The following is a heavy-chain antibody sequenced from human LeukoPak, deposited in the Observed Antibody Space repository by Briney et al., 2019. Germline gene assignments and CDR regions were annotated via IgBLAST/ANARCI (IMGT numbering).Heavy chain of an antibody. Sequence: SETLSLTCTVSGGSLNSDYWSWIRQSPGKGLEWIGFIYHSVGTNYNPSLNSRVTISVDTSKNQFSLKLNSVTAADTAVYYCARKDTTHMYFNLWGRGTLVTVSS. CDR1: GGSLNSDY. J-gene: IGHJ2*01. D-gene: IGHD1-1*01. CDR2: IYHSVGT. CDR3: ARKDTTHMYFNL. V-gene: IGHV4-4*09.